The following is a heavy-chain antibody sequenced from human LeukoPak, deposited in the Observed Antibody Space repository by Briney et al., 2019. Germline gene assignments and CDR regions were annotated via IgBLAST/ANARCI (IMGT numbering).Heavy chain of an antibody. CDR3: AKGPRITLVRGGQWYYYMDV. Sequence: GASVKVSCKASGYTFTSYYMYWVRQAPGQGLEWMGIFTPSGSSTNYAQKFQGRVTVTRDTSTSTVYMELSSLRSEDTAVYYCAKGPRITLVRGGQWYYYMDVWGKGTTVTISS. CDR1: GYTFTSYY. D-gene: IGHD3-10*01. V-gene: IGHV1-46*01. CDR2: FTPSGSST. J-gene: IGHJ6*03.